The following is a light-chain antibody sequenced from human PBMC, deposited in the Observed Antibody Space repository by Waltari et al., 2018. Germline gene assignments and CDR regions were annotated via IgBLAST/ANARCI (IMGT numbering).Light chain of an antibody. CDR2: YTS. CDR1: PVINNY. V-gene: IGKV1-17*01. Sequence: DIQMSQSPSSLSASVGDRVTITCRASPVINNYLNWYQQHPGKTPTLLIYYTSTVANGVPSRFSGSGSGTEFTLTVSSLQPEDFATYYCQQGVSYPLTFGGGTKVEIK. CDR3: QQGVSYPLT. J-gene: IGKJ4*01.